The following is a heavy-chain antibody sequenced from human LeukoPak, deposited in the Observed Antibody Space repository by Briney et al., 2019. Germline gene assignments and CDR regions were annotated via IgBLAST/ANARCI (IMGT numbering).Heavy chain of an antibody. CDR2: IYPGDSDT. D-gene: IGHD3-10*01. J-gene: IGHJ6*02. Sequence: GESLKISCKGSGYSFPSYWIGWVRQMPGKGLEWMGIIYPGDSDTRYSPSFQGQVTISADKSISTAYLQWSSLKASDTAMYYCARADQLKWFGDPRRPYHYGMDVWGQGTTVTVSS. CDR3: ARADQLKWFGDPRRPYHYGMDV. CDR1: GYSFPSYW. V-gene: IGHV5-51*01.